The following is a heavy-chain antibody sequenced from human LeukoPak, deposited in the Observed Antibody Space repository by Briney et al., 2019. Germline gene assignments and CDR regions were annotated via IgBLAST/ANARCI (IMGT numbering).Heavy chain of an antibody. CDR1: GGSFSGYY. J-gene: IGHJ6*02. V-gene: IGHV4-34*01. CDR2: INHSGST. Sequence: SETLSLTCAVYGGSFSGYYWSWIRQPPGKGLEWIGEINHSGSTNYNPSLKSRVTISVDTSKNQFSLKLSSVTAADTAVYYCARGKHCSSTSCYYYYYGMDVWGQGTTVIVSS. CDR3: ARGKHCSSTSCYYYYYGMDV. D-gene: IGHD2-2*01.